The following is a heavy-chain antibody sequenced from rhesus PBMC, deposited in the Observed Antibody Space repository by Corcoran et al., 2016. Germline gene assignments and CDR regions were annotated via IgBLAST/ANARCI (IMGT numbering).Heavy chain of an antibody. CDR3: ARHGEPMFDY. D-gene: IGHD1-44*01. J-gene: IGHJ4*01. CDR1: GASLSRNW. Sequence: QVQLQESGPGLVEPSETLSLTCTVSGASLSRNWWSWIRPPPGKGLEWIGEINANSGSTNYNPSLKSRLTISKDASKNQVSLRLSFVTAADTAIYYCARHGEPMFDYWGQGVLVTVSS. V-gene: IGHV4-80*01. CDR2: INANSGST.